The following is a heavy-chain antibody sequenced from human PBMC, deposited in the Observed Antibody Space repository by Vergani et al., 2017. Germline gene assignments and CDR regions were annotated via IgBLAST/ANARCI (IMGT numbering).Heavy chain of an antibody. CDR1: GYSITNYW. D-gene: IGHD6-19*01. Sequence: EVQLVQSGAEVKKPGESLKISCQGSGYSITNYWIAWVRQRPGKGLEWMGIIYAGDSDVRYSPSFQGQVTMSVDKSHSTAYLQWSSLKASDTATYYCARGRSGWYDQPGGDWFDPWGQGTLVTVSS. V-gene: IGHV5-51*03. CDR3: ARGRSGWYDQPGGDWFDP. CDR2: IYAGDSDV. J-gene: IGHJ5*02.